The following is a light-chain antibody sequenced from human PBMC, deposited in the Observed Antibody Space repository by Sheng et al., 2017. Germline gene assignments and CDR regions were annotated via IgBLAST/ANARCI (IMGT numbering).Light chain of an antibody. V-gene: IGLV3-21*03. CDR2: DDR. Sequence: SYELTQPPSVSVAPGKTARITCDGIYIATKSVHWYQQKPGQAPVLVVYDDRDRPSGIPDRFSGSNSGNTATLTVSRVEAGDEADYYCHVWHSSSDLWVFGGGTKLTVL. CDR1: YIATKS. CDR3: HVWHSSSDLWV. J-gene: IGLJ3*02.